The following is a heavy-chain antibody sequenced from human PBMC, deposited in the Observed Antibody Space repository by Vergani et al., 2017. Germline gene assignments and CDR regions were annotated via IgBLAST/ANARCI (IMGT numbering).Heavy chain of an antibody. V-gene: IGHV3-23*04. Sequence: EVQLVESGGGLIQPGGSLRLSCAASGFTVSSNYMSWVRQAPGKGLEWVSVISGSGGSTYYADSVKGRFTISRDNSKNTLYLQMNSLRAEDTAVYYCAKHPHPYSWYYYFDYWGQGTLVTVSS. CDR2: ISGSGGST. D-gene: IGHD6-13*01. J-gene: IGHJ4*02. CDR3: AKHPHPYSWYYYFDY. CDR1: GFTVSSNY.